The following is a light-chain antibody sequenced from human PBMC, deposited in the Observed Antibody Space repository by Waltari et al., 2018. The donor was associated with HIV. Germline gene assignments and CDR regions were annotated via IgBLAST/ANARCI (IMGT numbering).Light chain of an antibody. V-gene: IGKV4-1*01. Sequence: DIVMTQSPDSLSVSLGERATINCKSSQSVLYSSNNKNYLALYRQKPGQPPKLLIYWASTRESGVPDRFSGSGSGTDFTLTISSLQAEDVAVYYCQQYYTTPWTFGQGTKVEIK. CDR1: QSVLYSSNNKNY. CDR2: WAS. CDR3: QQYYTTPWT. J-gene: IGKJ1*01.